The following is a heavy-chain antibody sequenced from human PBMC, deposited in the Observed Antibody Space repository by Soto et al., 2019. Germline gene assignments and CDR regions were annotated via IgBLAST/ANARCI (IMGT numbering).Heavy chain of an antibody. CDR2: IYHSGST. CDR3: ARDRYDFWSGYYRYYYGMDV. D-gene: IGHD3-3*01. Sequence: SETLSLTCAVSGYSISSGYYWGWIRQPPGKGLEWIGSIYHSGSTYYNPSLKSRVTISVDTSKNQFSLKLSSVTAADTAVYYCARDRYDFWSGYYRYYYGMDVWGQGTTVTVSS. CDR1: GYSISSGYY. V-gene: IGHV4-38-2*02. J-gene: IGHJ6*02.